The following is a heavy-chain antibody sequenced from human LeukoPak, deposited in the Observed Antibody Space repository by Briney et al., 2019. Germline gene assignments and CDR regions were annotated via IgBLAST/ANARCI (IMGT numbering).Heavy chain of an antibody. J-gene: IGHJ4*02. D-gene: IGHD5-18*01. CDR3: AKDTAMVPTLFDY. CDR2: ISGSGGST. Sequence: PGGSLRLSCAASGFTFSSYAMSWVRQAPGGGLEWVSAISGSGGSTYYADSVKGRFTISRDNSKNTLYLQMNSLRAEDTAVYYCAKDTAMVPTLFDYWGQGTLVTVSS. V-gene: IGHV3-23*01. CDR1: GFTFSSYA.